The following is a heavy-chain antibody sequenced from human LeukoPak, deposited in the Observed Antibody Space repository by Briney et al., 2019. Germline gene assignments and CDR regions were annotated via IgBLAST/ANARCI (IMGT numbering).Heavy chain of an antibody. J-gene: IGHJ6*03. CDR1: GYSFTSYW. V-gene: IGHV5-51*01. CDR2: IYPGDSDT. CDR3: ARLGCSGGSCYTDYYYYYMDV. Sequence: GESLKIFCKGSGYSFTSYWIGWGRQMPGKGLGWMGIIYPGDSDTRYSPSFQGQVTISADKSISTAYLQWSSLKASDTAMYYCARLGCSGGSCYTDYYYYYMDVWGKGTTVTVSS. D-gene: IGHD2-15*01.